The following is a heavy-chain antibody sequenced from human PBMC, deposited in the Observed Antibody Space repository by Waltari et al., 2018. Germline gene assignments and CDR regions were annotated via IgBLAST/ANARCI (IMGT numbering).Heavy chain of an antibody. CDR3: AKDKAAIVYWFDP. CDR1: GFTFRSFA. D-gene: IGHD2-2*01. Sequence: EVQLLESGGGLVQPGGSLRLSCAASGFTFRSFAMIWVRQAPGKGLEWVSAISGSGDATYYADSVKGRFTMSRDNSNNRLYLQMNSLRAEDTAIYYCAKDKAAIVYWFDPWGQGTLVTVSS. V-gene: IGHV3-23*01. J-gene: IGHJ5*02. CDR2: ISGSGDAT.